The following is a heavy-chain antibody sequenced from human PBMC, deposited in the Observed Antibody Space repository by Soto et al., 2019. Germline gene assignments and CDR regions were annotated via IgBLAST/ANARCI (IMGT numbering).Heavy chain of an antibody. J-gene: IGHJ4*02. CDR2: IYYSGST. CDR1: CVSVSGFY. Sequence: SETLSLTCTVSCVSVSGFYWSWIRQPPWKGLEWIVYIYYSGSTKFNPSLKGRVTMSVDTSMTQFSLNLTSVTAADTAVYFCARGWANPNFEAWGQGTLVTVSS. CDR3: ARGWANPNFEA. V-gene: IGHV4-59*02.